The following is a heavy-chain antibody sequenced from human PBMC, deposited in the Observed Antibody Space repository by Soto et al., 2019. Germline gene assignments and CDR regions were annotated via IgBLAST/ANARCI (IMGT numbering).Heavy chain of an antibody. J-gene: IGHJ3*02. Sequence: GGSLRLSCAASGFTFSSYSMNWVRQAPGKGLEWVSYISSSSSTIYYADSVKGRFTISRDNAKNSLYLQMNSLRAEDTAVYYCARDDYGDYHYAFDIWGQGTMVTVSS. CDR3: ARDDYGDYHYAFDI. V-gene: IGHV3-48*01. D-gene: IGHD4-17*01. CDR2: ISSSSSTI. CDR1: GFTFSSYS.